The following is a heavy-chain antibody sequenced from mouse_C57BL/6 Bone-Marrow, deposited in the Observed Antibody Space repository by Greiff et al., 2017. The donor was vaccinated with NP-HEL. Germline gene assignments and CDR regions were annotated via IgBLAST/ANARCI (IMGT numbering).Heavy chain of an antibody. Sequence: EVQVVESGGGLVKPGGSLKLSCAASGFTFSDYGMHWVRQAPEKGLEWVAYISSGSSTIYYADTVKGRFTISRDNAKNTLFLQMTSLRSEDTAMYYCARPGYSYAMDYWGQGTSVTVSS. V-gene: IGHV5-17*01. J-gene: IGHJ4*01. CDR1: GFTFSDYG. CDR3: ARPGYSYAMDY. D-gene: IGHD2-12*01. CDR2: ISSGSSTI.